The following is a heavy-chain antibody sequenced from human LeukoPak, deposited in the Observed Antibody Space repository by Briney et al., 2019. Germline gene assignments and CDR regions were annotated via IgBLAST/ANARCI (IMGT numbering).Heavy chain of an antibody. Sequence: GRSLRLPCEASGFTFSSYWMHWVRQAPGKGLVWVSRISSDGSSTDYADSVKGRFTISRDNAKNTLYLQMNSLRVEDMAVYYCARAWKTSGDYWGQGTQVTVSS. J-gene: IGHJ4*02. D-gene: IGHD1-1*01. CDR2: ISSDGSST. V-gene: IGHV3-74*01. CDR1: GFTFSSYW. CDR3: ARAWKTSGDY.